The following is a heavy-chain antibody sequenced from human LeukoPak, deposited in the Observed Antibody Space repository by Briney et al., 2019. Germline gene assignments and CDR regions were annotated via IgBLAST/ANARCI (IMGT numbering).Heavy chain of an antibody. V-gene: IGHV1-18*01. Sequence: ASVRVSCKASRYTFTSYGISWVRQAPGQGLEWMGWISSYNGNTNYAQKLQGRVTMSTDTSTGTAYIELRSLRSDDTAVYYCARRVAVARRDAFDIWGQGTMVTVSS. D-gene: IGHD6-19*01. CDR2: ISSYNGNT. CDR1: RYTFTSYG. CDR3: ARRVAVARRDAFDI. J-gene: IGHJ3*02.